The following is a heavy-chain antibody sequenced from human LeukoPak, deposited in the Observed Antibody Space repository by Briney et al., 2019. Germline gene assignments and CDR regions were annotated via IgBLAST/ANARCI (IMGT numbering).Heavy chain of an antibody. V-gene: IGHV3-21*01. Sequence: GGSLRLSCAASGFTFNTYIMNCVRQAPGKGLEWVSPIGRSSIDKSYADSVRGRFTISRDNAKNSLYVQMSSLRPEDTAVYYCVRGDSRELWGQGTLVRVSS. CDR1: GFTFNTYI. CDR2: IGRSSIDK. J-gene: IGHJ4*02. D-gene: IGHD3-22*01. CDR3: VRGDSREL.